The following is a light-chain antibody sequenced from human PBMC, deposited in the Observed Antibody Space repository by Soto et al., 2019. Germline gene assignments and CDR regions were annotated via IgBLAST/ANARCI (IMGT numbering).Light chain of an antibody. Sequence: DIQMTPSPSTLSGSVGDRVTINCRASQTISSWLAWYQQKPGKAPNLLIYKASRLETGVPARFSGSGSGTEFTLTISNLQSEDFAVYHCQQYDKWPRTFGQGTKVDIK. J-gene: IGKJ1*01. CDR1: QTISSW. CDR2: KAS. V-gene: IGKV1-5*03. CDR3: QQYDKWPRT.